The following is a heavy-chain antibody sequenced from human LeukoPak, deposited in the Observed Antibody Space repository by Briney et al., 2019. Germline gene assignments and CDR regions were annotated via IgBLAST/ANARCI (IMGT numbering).Heavy chain of an antibody. J-gene: IGHJ4*02. CDR2: ISGSGSNT. Sequence: GGSLRLSCAASGFTFSSSAMSWVRQAPGKGLEWVSSISGSGSNTYYADSVKGRFTISRDNSKNTLYLQINSLRAEDTAVYYCAKDHLPGIVVADRDYWGQGTLVTVSS. CDR3: AKDHLPGIVVADRDY. V-gene: IGHV3-23*01. CDR1: GFTFSSSA. D-gene: IGHD6-19*01.